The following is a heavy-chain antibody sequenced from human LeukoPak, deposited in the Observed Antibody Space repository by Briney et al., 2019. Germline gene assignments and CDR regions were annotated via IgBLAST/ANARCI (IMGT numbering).Heavy chain of an antibody. D-gene: IGHD4-23*01. Sequence: ASVKASCKASGYTFTSYGISWVRQAPGQGLEWMGWISAYNGNTNYARKLRGRVTMTTDTSTSTAYMELRSLRSDDTAVYYCARVTVAELEDYWGQGTLVTVSS. CDR2: ISAYNGNT. CDR1: GYTFTSYG. J-gene: IGHJ4*02. CDR3: ARVTVAELEDY. V-gene: IGHV1-18*01.